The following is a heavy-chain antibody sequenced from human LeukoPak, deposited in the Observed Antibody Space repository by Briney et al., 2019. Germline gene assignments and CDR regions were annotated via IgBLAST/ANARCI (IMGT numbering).Heavy chain of an antibody. CDR2: IYSSGDT. CDR1: GGSISSYY. Sequence: SETLSLTCNVSGGSISSYYWNWIRQPPGKGLEWIGHIYSSGDTNYNPSLKSRVIISVDTSKNQFSLKVMSVTAADTAVYYCARRISGYDYFDYWGQGTLVTVSS. CDR3: ARRISGYDYFDY. J-gene: IGHJ4*02. D-gene: IGHD5-12*01. V-gene: IGHV4-59*01.